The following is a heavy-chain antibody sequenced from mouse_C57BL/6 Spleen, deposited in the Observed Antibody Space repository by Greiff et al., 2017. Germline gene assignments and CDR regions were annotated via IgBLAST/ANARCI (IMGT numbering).Heavy chain of an antibody. CDR1: GYTFTSYT. Sequence: QVQLQQSGAELARPGASVKMSCKASGYTFTSYTMHWVKQRPGQGLEWIGYINPSSGYTKYNQKFKDKATLTADKSSSTAYMQLSSLTSEDSAVYDCARSGHYGSPWFAYWGQGTLVTVSA. CDR2: INPSSGYT. J-gene: IGHJ3*01. CDR3: ARSGHYGSPWFAY. D-gene: IGHD1-1*01. V-gene: IGHV1-4*01.